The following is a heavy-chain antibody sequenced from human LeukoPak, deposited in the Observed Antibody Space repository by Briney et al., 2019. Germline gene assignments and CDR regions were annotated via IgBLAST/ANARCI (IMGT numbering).Heavy chain of an antibody. CDR1: GGSISSGSYY. J-gene: IGHJ4*02. CDR2: IYTSGST. D-gene: IGHD3-3*01. V-gene: IGHV4-61*02. CDR3: AREQRGYYFDY. Sequence: NPSETLSLTCTVSGGSISSGSYYWSWIRQPAGKGLEWIGRIYTSGSTNYNPSLKSRVTISVDTSKNQFSLKLNSVSAADTAVYYCAREQRGYYFDYWGQGTLVTVSS.